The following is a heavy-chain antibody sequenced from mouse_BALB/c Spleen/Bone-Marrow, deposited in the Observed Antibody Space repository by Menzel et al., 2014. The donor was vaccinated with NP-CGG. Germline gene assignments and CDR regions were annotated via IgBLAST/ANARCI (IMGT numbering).Heavy chain of an antibody. J-gene: IGHJ2*01. CDR3: ARSGGYDGFSY. V-gene: IGHV1-7*01. CDR2: INPSTGYT. Sequence: VQLQQSGAELAKPGASVKMSCKASGYTFTSYWMHWVKQRPGQGLEWIGYINPSTGYTEYNQKFKDKAPLTADKSSSTAYMQLSSLTSEDSAVYYCARSGGYDGFSYWGQGTTLTVSS. CDR1: GYTFTSYW. D-gene: IGHD2-2*01.